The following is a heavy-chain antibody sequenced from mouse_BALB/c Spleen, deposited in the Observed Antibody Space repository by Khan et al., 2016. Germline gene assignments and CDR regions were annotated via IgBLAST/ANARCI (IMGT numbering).Heavy chain of an antibody. CDR3: ARGRSFDY. CDR1: GYSITSDYA. CDR2: ISYSGST. Sequence: EVQLLETGPGLVKPSQSLSLTCTVTGYSITSDYAWNWIRQFPGNKLEWMGYISYSGSTSYNPSLKSRISITRDTSKNQFILQLNSVTTDDTATYYCARGRSFDYWGQGTTLTVSS. J-gene: IGHJ2*01. V-gene: IGHV3-2*02.